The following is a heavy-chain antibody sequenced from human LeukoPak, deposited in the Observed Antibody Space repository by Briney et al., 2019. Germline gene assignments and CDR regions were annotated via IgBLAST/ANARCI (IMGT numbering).Heavy chain of an antibody. J-gene: IGHJ4*02. CDR3: ARARRITMVRGVIGGLGY. CDR2: INHSGST. Sequence: PSETLSLTCTVSGGSISSSSYYWGWIRQPPGKGLEWIGEINHSGSTNYNPSLKSRVTISVDTPKNQFSLKLSSVTAADTAVYYCARARRITMVRGVIGGLGYWGQGTLVTVSS. CDR1: GGSISSSSYY. V-gene: IGHV4-39*07. D-gene: IGHD3-10*01.